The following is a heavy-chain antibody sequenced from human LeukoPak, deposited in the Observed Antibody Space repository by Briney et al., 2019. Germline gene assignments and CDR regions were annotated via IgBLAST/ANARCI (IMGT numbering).Heavy chain of an antibody. CDR1: GFTFSSYS. CDR2: MRSSGTYV. J-gene: IGHJ3*02. D-gene: IGHD3-9*01. CDR3: ARASSKQLAGYLPDGFDI. Sequence: GGSLRLSCAASGFTFSSYSMKWVRQAPGKGGEWVSSMRSSGTYVYYADSVKGRFTISRDNAKNSLSLQMNSLRADDAAVYYCARASSKQLAGYLPDGFDIWGQGTMVTVSS. V-gene: IGHV3-21*01.